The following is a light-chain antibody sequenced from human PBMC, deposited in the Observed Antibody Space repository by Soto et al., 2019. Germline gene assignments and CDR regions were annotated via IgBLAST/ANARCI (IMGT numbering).Light chain of an antibody. V-gene: IGKV1-5*01. CDR2: DAS. J-gene: IGKJ1*01. Sequence: DIQMTQSPATLSASVGDRVTITCRASQSLSGWLAWYQQKPGKAPKLLIYDASSLESGVPSRFSGSGSGTEFALTISSLQPDDFETYYCQQYNSYPWTFGQGTKVEIK. CDR3: QQYNSYPWT. CDR1: QSLSGW.